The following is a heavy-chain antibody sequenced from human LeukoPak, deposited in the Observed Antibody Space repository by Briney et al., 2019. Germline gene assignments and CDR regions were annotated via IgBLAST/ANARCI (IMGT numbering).Heavy chain of an antibody. D-gene: IGHD6-13*01. V-gene: IGHV3-53*01. CDR1: EFSVGSNY. CDR3: ARLKAAAGSNFDY. Sequence: GGSLRLSCAASEFSVGSNYMTWVRQAPGKGLEWVSLIYSGGSTSYADSVKGRFTISRDTAKNSLYLQMNSLRAEDTALYYCARLKAAAGSNFDYWGQGTLVTVSS. CDR2: IYSGGST. J-gene: IGHJ4*02.